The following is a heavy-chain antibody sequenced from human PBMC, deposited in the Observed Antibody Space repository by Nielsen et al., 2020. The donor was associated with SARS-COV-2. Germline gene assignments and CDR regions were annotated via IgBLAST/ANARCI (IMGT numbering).Heavy chain of an antibody. V-gene: IGHV3-9*01. CDR3: ARDLLGTIFGVVRGSMDV. D-gene: IGHD3-3*01. CDR2: ISWNSGSI. J-gene: IGHJ6*03. Sequence: SLKISCAASGFTFDDYAMHWVRQAPGKGLEWVSGISWNSGSIGYADSVKGRFTISRDNAKNSLYLQMNSLRAEDTALYHCARDLLGTIFGVVRGSMDVWGKGTTVTVSS. CDR1: GFTFDDYA.